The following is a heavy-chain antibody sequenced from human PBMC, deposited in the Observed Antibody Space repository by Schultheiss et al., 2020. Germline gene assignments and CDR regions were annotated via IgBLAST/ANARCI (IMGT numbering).Heavy chain of an antibody. Sequence: GGSLRLSCAASGFTFSSYGMHWVRQAPGKGLEWVAVISYDGSNKYYADSVKGRFTISRDNSKNTLYLQMNSLRAEDTAVYYCATRGGRIPFDYWGQGTLVNGYS. CDR1: GFTFSSYG. J-gene: IGHJ4*02. CDR2: ISYDGSNK. CDR3: ATRGGRIPFDY. V-gene: IGHV3-30*03. D-gene: IGHD2-15*01.